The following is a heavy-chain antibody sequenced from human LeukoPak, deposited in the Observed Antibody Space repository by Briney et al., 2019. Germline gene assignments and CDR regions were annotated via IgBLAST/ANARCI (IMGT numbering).Heavy chain of an antibody. Sequence: GASVKVSCMASGYTFTSYGISWVRQAPGQGLEWMGWISAYNGNTNYAQKLQGRVTMTTDTSTSTAYMELRSLRSDDTAVYYCARDYYDSSGYYPPTVYWGQGTLVTVSS. CDR1: GYTFTSYG. V-gene: IGHV1-18*01. J-gene: IGHJ4*02. CDR2: ISAYNGNT. CDR3: ARDYYDSSGYYPPTVY. D-gene: IGHD3-22*01.